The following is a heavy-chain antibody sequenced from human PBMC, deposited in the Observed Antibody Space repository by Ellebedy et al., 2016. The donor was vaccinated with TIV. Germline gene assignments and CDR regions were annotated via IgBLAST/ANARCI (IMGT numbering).Heavy chain of an antibody. CDR2: ISSSGSTI. Sequence: GESLKISCAASGFTFSDYYMSWIRQAPGKGLEWVSYISSSGSTIYYADSVKGRFTISRDNAKNSLYLQMNSLRAEDTAVYYCAHELSDVRRNYYYYGMDVWGQGTTVTVSS. CDR1: GFTFSDYY. CDR3: AHELSDVRRNYYYYGMDV. J-gene: IGHJ6*02. D-gene: IGHD3-16*02. V-gene: IGHV3-11*01.